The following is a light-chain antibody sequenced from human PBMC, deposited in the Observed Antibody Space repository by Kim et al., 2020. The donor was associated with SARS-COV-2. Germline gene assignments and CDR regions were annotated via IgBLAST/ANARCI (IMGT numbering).Light chain of an antibody. CDR1: RRYVGVYNE. Sequence: GQSSTISCTGTRRYVGVYNEISWYQQHPGKAPKLMIYDVSNRPSGVSTRFSGSKSGNTASLTISGLQAEDEADYYCSSYTSSSTYVFGTGTKVTVL. J-gene: IGLJ1*01. CDR2: DVS. V-gene: IGLV2-14*03. CDR3: SSYTSSSTYV.